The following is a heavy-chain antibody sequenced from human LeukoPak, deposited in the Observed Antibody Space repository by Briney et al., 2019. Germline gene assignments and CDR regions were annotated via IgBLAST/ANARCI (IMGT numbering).Heavy chain of an antibody. Sequence: GESLKISCKGSGYGFTNYWIGWVRQMPGKGLEWMGIIYPGDSDTTYSPSFQGQVTISADKSISTAYLQWSSLKASDTAMYYCARRDGYCSSTSCYADYYYGMDVWGQGTTVTVSS. J-gene: IGHJ6*02. CDR2: IYPGDSDT. D-gene: IGHD2-2*01. CDR1: GYGFTNYW. CDR3: ARRDGYCSSTSCYADYYYGMDV. V-gene: IGHV5-51*01.